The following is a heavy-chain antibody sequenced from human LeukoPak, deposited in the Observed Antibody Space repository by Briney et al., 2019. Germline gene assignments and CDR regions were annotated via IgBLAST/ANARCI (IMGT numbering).Heavy chain of an antibody. Sequence: ASVKVSCKASGGTFSSYAISWVRQAPGQGLEWMGWINPNSGGTNYAQKFQGWVTMTRDTSISTAYMELSRLRSDDTAVYYCARGIAAAGIGFDYWGQGTLVTVSS. V-gene: IGHV1-2*04. CDR1: GGTFSSYA. CDR2: INPNSGGT. D-gene: IGHD6-13*01. CDR3: ARGIAAAGIGFDY. J-gene: IGHJ4*02.